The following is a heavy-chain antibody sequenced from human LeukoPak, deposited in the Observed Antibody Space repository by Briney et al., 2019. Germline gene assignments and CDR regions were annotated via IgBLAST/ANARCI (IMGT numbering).Heavy chain of an antibody. D-gene: IGHD3-10*01. CDR2: ISPDGSRT. Sequence: QPGWSLRLSCAASGFTFSTHWMHWVRQTPGKGLVWVSRISPDGSRTAYADSVKGRFTISRDNARDTLYLQLNSLGAEDTAVYYCARVSSLWSFDYWGQGTLVTVSS. CDR1: GFTFSTHW. V-gene: IGHV3-74*01. CDR3: ARVSSLWSFDY. J-gene: IGHJ4*02.